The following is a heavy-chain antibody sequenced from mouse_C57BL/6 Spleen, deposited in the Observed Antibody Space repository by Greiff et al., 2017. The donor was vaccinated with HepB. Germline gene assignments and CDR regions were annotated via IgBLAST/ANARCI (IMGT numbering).Heavy chain of an antibody. CDR3: ASPGREGFDY. CDR2: IYPRSGNI. Sequence: QVQLKQSGAELARPGASVKLSCKASGYTFTSYGISWVKQRTGQGLEWIGEIYPRSGNIYYNEKFKGKATLTADKSSSTAYMELRSLTSEDSAVYFCASPGREGFDYWGQGTTLTVSS. V-gene: IGHV1-81*01. D-gene: IGHD4-1*01. J-gene: IGHJ2*01. CDR1: GYTFTSYG.